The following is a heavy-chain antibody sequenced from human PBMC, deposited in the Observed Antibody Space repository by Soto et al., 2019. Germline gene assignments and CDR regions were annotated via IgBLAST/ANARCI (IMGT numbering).Heavy chain of an antibody. CDR2: IIPIFGTA. Sequence: QVQLVQSGAEVKKPGSSVKVSCKASGGTFSSYAISWVRQAPGQGLEWMGGIIPIFGTANYAQKFQGRVTITADESTSTVYMGLRSLRSEDTAVYYCARDLPCLCDAFDIWGQGTMVTVSS. V-gene: IGHV1-69*12. J-gene: IGHJ3*02. CDR1: GGTFSSYA. CDR3: ARDLPCLCDAFDI.